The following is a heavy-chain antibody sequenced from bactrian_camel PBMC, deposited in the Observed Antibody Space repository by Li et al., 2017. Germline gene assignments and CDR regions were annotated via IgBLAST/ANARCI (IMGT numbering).Heavy chain of an antibody. D-gene: IGHD6*01. Sequence: LVEFGGFAFHAGGSLRLSCAATGVTYTMRRMAWFRQAPGKEREGVAVIYTGADSTYYAESAKGRFTISQDYARNTVYLQMNDLKPEDTAIYYCAADPPVRRCGS. CDR2: IYTGADST. V-gene: IGHV3S1*01. CDR1: GVTYTMRR.